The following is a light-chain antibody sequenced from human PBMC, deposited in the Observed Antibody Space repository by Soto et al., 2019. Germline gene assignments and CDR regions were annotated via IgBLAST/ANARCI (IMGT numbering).Light chain of an antibody. CDR3: QHNNNRPPCT. J-gene: IGKJ1*01. CDR2: GAS. V-gene: IGKV3-15*01. CDR1: QSVSSN. Sequence: EIVMTQSPATLSVSPGERATLSCRASQSVSSNLAWYQQKPGQAPRLLIYGASTRATGIPARFSGSGSGTEYSHTISSLQSADVAVTYLQHNNNRPPCTFGQGTKVEIK.